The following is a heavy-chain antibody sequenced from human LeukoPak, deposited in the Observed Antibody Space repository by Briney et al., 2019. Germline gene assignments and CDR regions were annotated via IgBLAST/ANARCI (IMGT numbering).Heavy chain of an antibody. CDR3: ARDYPEAAAGAFDWFDP. V-gene: IGHV3-53*01. D-gene: IGHD6-13*01. CDR1: GLIVSSNY. CDR2: IHSGGST. Sequence: SGGSLRLSCAASGLIVSSNYMSWVRQAPGKGLEWVSVIHSGGSTYYADSVKGRFTISRDNSKNTLYLQMNSLRAEDTAVYYCARDYPEAAAGAFDWFDPWGQGTLVTVSS. J-gene: IGHJ5*02.